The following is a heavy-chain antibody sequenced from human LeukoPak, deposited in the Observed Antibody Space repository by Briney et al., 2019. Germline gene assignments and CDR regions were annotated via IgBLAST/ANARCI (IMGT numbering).Heavy chain of an antibody. CDR1: GGSITNYY. V-gene: IGHV4-59*01. CDR3: ARDAGSDVGDGWFDP. D-gene: IGHD3-10*02. J-gene: IGHJ5*02. CDR2: ICYRGNT. Sequence: SETLSLTCTVSGGSITNYYWSWIRQTPGKGLEWIGNICYRGNTNCNPSLESRVTMSVDTSKNQFSLKLDSVTAADTAVYYCARDAGSDVGDGWFDPWGQGTLVTVSS.